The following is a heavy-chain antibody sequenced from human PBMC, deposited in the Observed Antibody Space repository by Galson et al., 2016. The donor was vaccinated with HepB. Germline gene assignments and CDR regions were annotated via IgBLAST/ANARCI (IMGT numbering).Heavy chain of an antibody. D-gene: IGHD1-26*01. J-gene: IGHJ4*02. CDR3: ARGLVGSTTAFDS. Sequence: SLRLSCATSGFTFSGYWMTWVRQAPGKGLEWVANIHPGGSEKYYVDSVKGRFTLSRDNAKNSVYLQMNSLRDEDTAVYHCARGLVGSTTAFDSWGQGTLVAVSS. CDR2: IHPGGSEK. V-gene: IGHV3-7*03. CDR1: GFTFSGYW.